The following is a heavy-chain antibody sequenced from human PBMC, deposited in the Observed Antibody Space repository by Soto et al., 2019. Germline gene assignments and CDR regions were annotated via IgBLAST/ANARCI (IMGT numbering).Heavy chain of an antibody. V-gene: IGHV4-39*02. CDR1: EGTSNSKSYC. J-gene: IGHJ4*02. D-gene: IGHD3-9*01. Sequence: SETLSLSCSVFEGTSNSKSYCRGWIRQTPGKGLEWIASINYVGKTYYTPSLKSRLAISVDTSKNQFSLRLSSVTAADTAVYYCARDRYGGFDIWGQGTLVTVSS. CDR3: ARDRYGGFDI. CDR2: INYVGKT.